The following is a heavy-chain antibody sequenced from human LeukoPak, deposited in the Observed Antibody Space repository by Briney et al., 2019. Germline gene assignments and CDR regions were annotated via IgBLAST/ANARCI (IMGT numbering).Heavy chain of an antibody. D-gene: IGHD3-16*01. CDR2: IYSDGSTT. J-gene: IGHJ3*02. CDR1: GFTFSNYW. V-gene: IGHV3-74*01. Sequence: PGGSLSLSCAASGFTFSNYWMHWVRQPPGKGLEWVSRIYSDGSTTRYADSVKDRFTIARDNAKNTLFLQMNSLRAGDTAVYYCARDLGGGDAFDIWGQGTMVTVSS. CDR3: ARDLGGGDAFDI.